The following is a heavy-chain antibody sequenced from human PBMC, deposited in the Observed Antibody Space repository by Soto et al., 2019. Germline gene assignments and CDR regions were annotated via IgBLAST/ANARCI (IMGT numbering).Heavy chain of an antibody. Sequence: ASVKVSCKASGYTFTSYAMHWVRQAPGQRLEWMGWINASSGNTKYAQKFQGRVTITRDTSISTAYMELSRLRSDDTAVYYCARVKTADNCTNGVCYTGSFDYWGQGTLVTVSS. V-gene: IGHV1-3*01. CDR1: GYTFTSYA. CDR3: ARVKTADNCTNGVCYTGSFDY. CDR2: INASSGNT. D-gene: IGHD2-8*01. J-gene: IGHJ4*02.